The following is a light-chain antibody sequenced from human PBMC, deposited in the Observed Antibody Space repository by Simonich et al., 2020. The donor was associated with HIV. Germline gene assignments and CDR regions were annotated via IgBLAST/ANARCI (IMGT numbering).Light chain of an antibody. CDR1: QSISTW. V-gene: IGKV1-5*03. CDR3: QQYNSYPVT. Sequence: DIQMTQSPSTLSASVGDRVTITCRASQSISTWLAWYQQKPVKAPKLRIYKASSLESGVPSRFSGSGSGTEFTLTISSLQPDDFATYYCQQYNSYPVTFGQGTKVEIK. J-gene: IGKJ1*01. CDR2: KAS.